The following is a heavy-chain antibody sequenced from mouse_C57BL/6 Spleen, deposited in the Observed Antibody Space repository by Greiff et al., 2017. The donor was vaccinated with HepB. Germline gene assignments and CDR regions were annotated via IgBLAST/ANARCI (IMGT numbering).Heavy chain of an antibody. CDR1: GFTFSDYG. CDR3: ARNFGLYYAVDY. Sequence: EVMLVESGGGLVKPGGSLKLSCAASGFTFSDYGMHWVRQAPEKGLEWVAYISSGSSTIYFADTVKGRFTISRDNAKNTLFLQMTSLRSEDTAMYYCARNFGLYYAVDYWGQGTSVTVSS. V-gene: IGHV5-17*01. CDR2: ISSGSSTI. J-gene: IGHJ4*01.